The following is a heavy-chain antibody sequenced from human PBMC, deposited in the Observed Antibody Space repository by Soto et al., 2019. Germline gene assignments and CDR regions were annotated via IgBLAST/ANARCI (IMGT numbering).Heavy chain of an antibody. CDR2: INPSGGST. D-gene: IGHD4-17*01. J-gene: IGHJ6*02. CDR3: ARVPEMTTVTTFHDGMDV. Sequence: ASVKVSCKASGYTFTSYYMHWVRQAPGQGLEWMGIINPSGGSTSYAQKFQGRVTMTRDTSTSTVHMELSSLRSEDTAVYYCARVPEMTTVTTFHDGMDVWGQGTTVTVSS. V-gene: IGHV1-46*01. CDR1: GYTFTSYY.